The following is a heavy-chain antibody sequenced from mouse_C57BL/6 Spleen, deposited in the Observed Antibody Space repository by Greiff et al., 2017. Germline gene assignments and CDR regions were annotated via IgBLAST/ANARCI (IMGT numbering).Heavy chain of an antibody. CDR2: INPSNGGT. D-gene: IGHD2-3*01. J-gene: IGHJ2*01. V-gene: IGHV1-53*01. Sequence: VQLQQPGTELVKPGASVKLSCKASGYTFTSDWMHWVKQRPGQGLEWIGNINPSNGGTKYTEKFKSKATLTVDKSSSTAYMQLSSLTSEDSAVYYCARSPRGYYLFDYWGQGTTLTVSS. CDR3: ARSPRGYYLFDY. CDR1: GYTFTSDW.